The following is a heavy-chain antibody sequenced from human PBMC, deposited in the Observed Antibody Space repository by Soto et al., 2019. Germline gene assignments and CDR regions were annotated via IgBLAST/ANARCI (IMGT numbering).Heavy chain of an antibody. D-gene: IGHD4-17*01. Sequence: QLQLQESGPGLVKPSETLSLTCTVSGGSISSSSYYWGWIRQPPGKGLEWIGSIYYSGSTYYNPSLKSRVTISVDTSKNQFSLKLSSVTAADTAVYYCARQGGLRAFDIWGQGTMVTVSS. CDR3: ARQGGLRAFDI. J-gene: IGHJ3*02. CDR2: IYYSGST. V-gene: IGHV4-39*01. CDR1: GGSISSSSYY.